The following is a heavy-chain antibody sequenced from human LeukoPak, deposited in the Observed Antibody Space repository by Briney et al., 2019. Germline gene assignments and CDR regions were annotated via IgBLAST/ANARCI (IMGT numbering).Heavy chain of an antibody. D-gene: IGHD5-24*01. Sequence: GGSLRRSCAASGFTFSSYGMHWVRQAPGKGLEWLAVIWYDGSNKYYADSVKGRFTISRDNSKNTLYLQMNSLRAEDTAVYYCARDRDGYFSFDYWGQGTLVTVSS. CDR1: GFTFSSYG. V-gene: IGHV3-33*01. J-gene: IGHJ4*02. CDR2: IWYDGSNK. CDR3: ARDRDGYFSFDY.